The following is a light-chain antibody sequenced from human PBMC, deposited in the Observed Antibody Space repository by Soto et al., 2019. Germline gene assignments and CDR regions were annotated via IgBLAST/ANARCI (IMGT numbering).Light chain of an antibody. J-gene: IGKJ1*01. V-gene: IGKV3-15*01. CDR2: GAS. Sequence: EIVPTQAPVSPCVSPGERATLSCRATQTVSSNYLAWCQQRPGQAHRLLIYGASTRATGISARFSGSGSGTEFTLTISSLQAEDFAIYYCQQYKNWPRTFGQGTQVDIK. CDR3: QQYKNWPRT. CDR1: QTVSSN.